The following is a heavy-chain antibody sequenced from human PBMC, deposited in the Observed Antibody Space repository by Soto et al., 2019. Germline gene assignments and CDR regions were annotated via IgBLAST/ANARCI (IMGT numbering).Heavy chain of an antibody. V-gene: IGHV3-30-3*01. D-gene: IGHD4-4*01. CDR2: ISYDGSNK. CDR3: ARDLFPYSNYFYYYGMDV. Sequence: QVQLVESGGGVVQPGRSLRLTCAASGFTFSSYAMHWVRQAPGKGLEWVAVISYDGSNKYYADSVKGRFTISRDNSKNTLYLQMNRLRAEDTAVYYCARDLFPYSNYFYYYGMDVWGQGTTVTVSS. J-gene: IGHJ6*02. CDR1: GFTFSSYA.